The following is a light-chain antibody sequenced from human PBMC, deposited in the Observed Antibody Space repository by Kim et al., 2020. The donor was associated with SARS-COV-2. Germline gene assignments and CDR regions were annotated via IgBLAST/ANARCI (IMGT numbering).Light chain of an antibody. J-gene: IGLJ3*02. V-gene: IGLV3-21*04. CDR3: QVWDSSSDHWV. CDR1: NIGSKS. CDR2: YDS. Sequence: APGKTAEITCGGNNIGSKSVHWCQQKPGQAPVLVIYYDSDRPSGIPERFSGSNSGNTATLTISRVEAGDEADYYCQVWDSSSDHWVFGGGTQLTVL.